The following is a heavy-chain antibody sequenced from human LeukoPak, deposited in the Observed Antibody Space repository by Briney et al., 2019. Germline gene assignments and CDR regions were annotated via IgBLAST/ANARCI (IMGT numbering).Heavy chain of an antibody. CDR1: GFTFSSYS. CDR3: AKRGVVIRVILVGFHKEAYYFDS. J-gene: IGHJ4*02. CDR2: ISSSSSYI. D-gene: IGHD3-22*01. Sequence: GGSLRLSCAASGFTFSSYSMNWVRQAPGKGLEWVSSISSSSSYIYYADSVKGRFTISRDNAKKLLYLQMNSLRAEDTAVYFCAKRGVVIRVILVGFHKEAYYFDSWGQGALVTVSS. V-gene: IGHV3-21*04.